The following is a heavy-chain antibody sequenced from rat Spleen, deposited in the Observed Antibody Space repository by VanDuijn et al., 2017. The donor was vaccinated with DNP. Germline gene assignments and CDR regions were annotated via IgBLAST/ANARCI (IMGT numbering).Heavy chain of an antibody. CDR3: ARGSGGVRWYFDF. J-gene: IGHJ1*01. CDR2: ITSSGGGT. D-gene: IGHD1-4*01. CDR1: GFTFNNYW. V-gene: IGHV5-31*01. Sequence: EVQLVESGGGLVQPGRSLKLSCVASGFTFNNYWMAWIRQVPGKGLEWIASITSSGGGTYYPESVKGRFTISRDNAKNTLYLQMNSLRSEDTATYYCARGSGGVRWYFDFWGPGTMVTVSS.